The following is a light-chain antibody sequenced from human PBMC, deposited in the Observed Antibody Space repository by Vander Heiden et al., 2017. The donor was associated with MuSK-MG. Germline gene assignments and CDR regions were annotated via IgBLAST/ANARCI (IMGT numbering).Light chain of an antibody. Sequence: QSALTQPASVSGAPGQWITISCAGTSRDIGSYKFVSWYQQHPGKAPKLVMYDRVSGSKSGNTASLTISGLQAEDEADYYCNSDRSDSTGVFGGGTRLTVL. J-gene: IGLJ2*01. CDR1: SRDIGSYKF. V-gene: IGLV2-14*03. CDR3: NSDRSDSTGV.